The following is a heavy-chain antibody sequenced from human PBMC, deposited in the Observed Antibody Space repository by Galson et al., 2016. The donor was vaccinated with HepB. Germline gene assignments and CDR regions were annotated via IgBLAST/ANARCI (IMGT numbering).Heavy chain of an antibody. CDR2: IYPGDSDT. J-gene: IGHJ6*02. CDR3: ARHGTGDSYYYGMDV. V-gene: IGHV5-51*01. CDR1: EYSFTSYW. D-gene: IGHD1-1*01. Sequence: QSGAEVKKPGESLTISCKGSEYSFTSYWIGWVRQMPGKGLEWMGVIYPGDSDTRYSPPFQGQVTISADKSINTGYLRWSSLKASDTAMYYCARHGTGDSYYYGMDVWGQGTTATVSS.